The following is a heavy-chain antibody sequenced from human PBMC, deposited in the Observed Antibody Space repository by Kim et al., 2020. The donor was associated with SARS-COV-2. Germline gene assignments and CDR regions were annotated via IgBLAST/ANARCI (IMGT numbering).Heavy chain of an antibody. CDR1: GGSISSYY. CDR2: IYYSGST. J-gene: IGHJ4*02. CDR3: ARHHTVTTFYFDY. D-gene: IGHD4-17*01. Sequence: SETLSLTCTVSGGSISSYYWSWIRQPPGKGLEWIGYIYYSGSTNYNPSLKSRVTISVDTSKNQFSLKLSSVTAADTAVYYGARHHTVTTFYFDYWGQGTLVPVSS. V-gene: IGHV4-59*08.